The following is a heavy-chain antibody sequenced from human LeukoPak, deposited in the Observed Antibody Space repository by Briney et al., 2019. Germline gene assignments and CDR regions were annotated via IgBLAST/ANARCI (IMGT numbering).Heavy chain of an antibody. CDR1: GYSFIDYL. J-gene: IGHJ4*02. CDR3: ARQDDYGGEFADY. CDR2: IYPGDSDT. D-gene: IGHD4-17*01. V-gene: IGHV5-51*01. Sequence: GESLKISCKGSGYSFIDYLIGWVRQMPGKGLEWMGIIYPGDSDTRYSPSFQGQVTISADKSISTAYLQWSSLKASDTAMYYCARQDDYGGEFADYWGQGTLVTVSS.